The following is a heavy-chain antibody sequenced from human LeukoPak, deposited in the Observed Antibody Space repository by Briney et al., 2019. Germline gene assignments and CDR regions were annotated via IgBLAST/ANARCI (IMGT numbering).Heavy chain of an antibody. CDR3: ARDDHYNYYYMDV. Sequence: KPSETLSLTCSVSGGSISSSSYYWGWIRQPPGKGLEWIGSIYYSGSTYYNPSLKSRVSIFIDTSKNHFSLILSSVTAADTAVYYCARDDHYNYYYMDVWGKGTTVTVSS. CDR2: IYYSGST. V-gene: IGHV4-39*02. J-gene: IGHJ6*03. CDR1: GGSISSSSYY.